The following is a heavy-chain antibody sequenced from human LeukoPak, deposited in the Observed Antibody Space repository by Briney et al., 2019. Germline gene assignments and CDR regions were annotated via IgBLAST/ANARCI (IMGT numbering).Heavy chain of an antibody. CDR1: GFTFSSYA. Sequence: GGSLRLSCAASGFTFSSYAMHWVRQAPGKGLEWVAVISYDGSNKYYADSVKGRFTISRDNAKNSLYLQMNSLRAEDTAVYYCARGGGGYYYDSSGYSAFWGQGTLVTVSS. J-gene: IGHJ4*02. D-gene: IGHD3-22*01. CDR2: ISYDGSNK. CDR3: ARGGGGYYYDSSGYSAF. V-gene: IGHV3-30*04.